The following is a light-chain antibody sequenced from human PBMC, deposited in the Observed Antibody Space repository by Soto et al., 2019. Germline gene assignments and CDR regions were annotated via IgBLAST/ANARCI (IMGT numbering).Light chain of an antibody. Sequence: QSALTQPPSAYGSPGQSVTISCTGTSSDVGGYNYVSWYQQHPGKAPKLMIYEVSKRPSGVPDRFSGSKSGNTASLTVSGLQAEDEADYYCSSYAGSNNVFGGGTKLTVL. CDR3: SSYAGSNNV. CDR2: EVS. V-gene: IGLV2-8*01. J-gene: IGLJ2*01. CDR1: SSDVGGYNY.